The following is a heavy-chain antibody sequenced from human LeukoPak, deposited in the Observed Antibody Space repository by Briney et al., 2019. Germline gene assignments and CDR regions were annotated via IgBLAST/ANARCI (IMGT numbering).Heavy chain of an antibody. D-gene: IGHD1-26*01. CDR1: GFTFSSYA. CDR2: ISGSGGST. CDR3: AKRGIHQVGAAGLTPHAFDI. J-gene: IGHJ3*02. Sequence: PGGSLRLSCAASGFTFSSYAMSWVRQAPGKGLEWVSAISGSGGSTYYADSVKGRFTISRDNSKNTLYLQMNSLRAEDTAVYYCAKRGIHQVGAAGLTPHAFDIWGQGTMVTVSS. V-gene: IGHV3-23*01.